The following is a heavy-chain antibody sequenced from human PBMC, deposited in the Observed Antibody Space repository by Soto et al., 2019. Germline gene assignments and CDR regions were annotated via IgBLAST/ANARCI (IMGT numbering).Heavy chain of an antibody. CDR2: IYYSGST. J-gene: IGHJ3*02. Sequence: SETLSLTCTVSGGSISSYYWSWIRQPPGKGLEWIGYIYYSGSTNYNPSLKSRVTISVDTSKNQFSLKLSSVTAADTAVYYCARETPGYSSSWYAFDIWGQGTMVTVSS. CDR3: ARETPGYSSSWYAFDI. CDR1: GGSISSYY. V-gene: IGHV4-59*01. D-gene: IGHD6-13*01.